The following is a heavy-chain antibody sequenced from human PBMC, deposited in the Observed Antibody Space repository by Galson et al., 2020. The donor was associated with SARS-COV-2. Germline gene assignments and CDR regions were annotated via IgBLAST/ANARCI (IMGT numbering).Heavy chain of an antibody. CDR1: GGSFSGYY. CDR2: INHSGST. V-gene: IGHV4-34*01. J-gene: IGHJ4*02. D-gene: IGHD3-9*01. CDR3: ARTRPPNSLTGYTQRGYYFDY. Sequence: SETLSLTCAVYGGSFSGYYWSWIRQPPGKGLEWIGEINHSGSTNYNPSLKSRVTISVDTSKNQFSLKLSSVTAADTAVYYCARTRPPNSLTGYTQRGYYFDYWGQGTLVTVSS.